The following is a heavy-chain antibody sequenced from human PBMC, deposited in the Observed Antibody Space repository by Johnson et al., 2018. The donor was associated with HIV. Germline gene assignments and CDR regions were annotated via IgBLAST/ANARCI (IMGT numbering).Heavy chain of an antibody. CDR2: ISWNSGSV. J-gene: IGHJ3*01. V-gene: IGHV3-9*01. D-gene: IGHD3/OR15-3a*01. Sequence: VQLVESGGGLVQPGRSQRLSCAASGFTFDDYGMHWVRQAPGKGLEWDSGISWNSGSVDCENSGKGRFTISRANAKNSLYLQMNNLRAEDTAVYFCAKYDLFAFDVWGQGTMVTVAS. CDR1: GFTFDDYG. CDR3: AKYDLFAFDV.